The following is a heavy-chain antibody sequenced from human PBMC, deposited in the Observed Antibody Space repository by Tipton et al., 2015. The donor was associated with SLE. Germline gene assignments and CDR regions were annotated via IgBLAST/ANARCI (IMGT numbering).Heavy chain of an antibody. D-gene: IGHD6-13*01. V-gene: IGHV4-34*01. CDR1: GFTFSSYA. Sequence: LRLSCAASGFTFSSYAMHWVRQAPGKGLEWIGEINHSGSTNYNPSLKSRVTISIDTSKNQFSLRLSSVTAADTAVYYCARLWQQLANWGQGTPVTVSS. CDR2: INHSGST. CDR3: ARLWQQLAN. J-gene: IGHJ4*02.